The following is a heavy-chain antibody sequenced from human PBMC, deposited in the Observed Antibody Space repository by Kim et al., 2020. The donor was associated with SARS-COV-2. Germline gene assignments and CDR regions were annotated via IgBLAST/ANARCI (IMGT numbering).Heavy chain of an antibody. J-gene: IGHJ6*02. CDR3: ARERGCSSTSCPDYGMDV. CDR1: GYTFTGYY. Sequence: ASVKVSCKASGYTFTGYYMHWVRQAPGQGLEWMGWINPNSGGTNYAQKFQGWVTMTRDTSISTAYMELSRLRSDDTAVYYCARERGCSSTSCPDYGMDVWGQGTTVTVSS. V-gene: IGHV1-2*04. CDR2: INPNSGGT. D-gene: IGHD2-2*01.